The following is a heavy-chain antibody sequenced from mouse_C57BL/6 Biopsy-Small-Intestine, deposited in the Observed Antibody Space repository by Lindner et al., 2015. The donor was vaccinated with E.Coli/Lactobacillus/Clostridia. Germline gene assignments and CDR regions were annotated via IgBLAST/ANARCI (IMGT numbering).Heavy chain of an antibody. V-gene: IGHV1-82*01. CDR1: GYAFSSSW. Sequence: VQLQESGPELVKPGASVKISCKASGYAFSSSWMNWVKQRPGKGLEWIGRIYPGDGDTNYNGKFKGKATLTADKSSTTAYMHLSSLTYEDSAVYYCVRAGIPDFDYWGQGTTLTVSS. CDR3: VRAGIPDFDY. J-gene: IGHJ2*01. CDR2: IYPGDGDT. D-gene: IGHD2-14*01.